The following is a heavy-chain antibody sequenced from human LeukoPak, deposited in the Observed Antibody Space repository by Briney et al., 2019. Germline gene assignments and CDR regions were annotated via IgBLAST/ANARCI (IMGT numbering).Heavy chain of an antibody. CDR3: ARVCAMRRPTCWFDY. J-gene: IGHJ4*02. Sequence: SDTLSLTCAVSGYSISSSNWWGWIRQPPGKGLEWIGYIYYSGSTYYNPSLKSRVTMPVDTSKKQFSLKLSSVTAVDTAVYYCARVCAMRRPTCWFDYWGQGTLVTVSS. CDR1: GYSISSSNW. V-gene: IGHV4-28*03. D-gene: IGHD1-1*01. CDR2: IYYSGST.